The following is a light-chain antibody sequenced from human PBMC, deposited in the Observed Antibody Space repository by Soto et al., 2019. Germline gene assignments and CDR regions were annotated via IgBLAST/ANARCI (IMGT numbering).Light chain of an antibody. CDR2: DST. CDR1: ESVSSH. CDR3: HHYHNWPMT. V-gene: IGKV3-15*01. J-gene: IGKJ5*01. Sequence: EIVMTQSPATLSVSPGPRATLSCRASESVSSHLAWYQQKPGQAPRLLIYDSTTRATGIPARFSGRESGTEFTLTISSLQSEDFAVYYCHHYHNWPMTFGQGTRLEIK.